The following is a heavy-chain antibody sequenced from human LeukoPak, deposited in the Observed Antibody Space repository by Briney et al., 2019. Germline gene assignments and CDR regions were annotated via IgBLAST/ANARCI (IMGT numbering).Heavy chain of an antibody. J-gene: IGHJ6*02. CDR3: ARLLEWLDAYYYYGMDV. D-gene: IGHD3-3*01. CDR2: ISAYNGNT. Sequence: ASVKVSFKASGYTFTSYGISWVRQAPGQGLEWMGWISAYNGNTNYAQKLQGRVTMTTDTSTSTAYMELRSLRSDDTAVYYCARLLEWLDAYYYYGMDVWGQGTTVTVSS. V-gene: IGHV1-18*01. CDR1: GYTFTSYG.